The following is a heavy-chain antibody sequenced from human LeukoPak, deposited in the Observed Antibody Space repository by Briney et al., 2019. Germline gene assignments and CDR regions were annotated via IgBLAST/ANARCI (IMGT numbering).Heavy chain of an antibody. J-gene: IGHJ4*02. CDR1: GFTFSSYA. CDR3: TRGGYLGID. CDR2: IRSKAYGGTT. V-gene: IGHV3-49*04. D-gene: IGHD1-26*01. Sequence: GGSLRLSCAASGFTFSSYAMSWVRQAPGKGLEWVGFIRSKAYGGTTEYAASVKGRFTISRDDSKSIAYLQMNSLKTEDTAVYYCTRGGYLGIDWGQGTLVTVSS.